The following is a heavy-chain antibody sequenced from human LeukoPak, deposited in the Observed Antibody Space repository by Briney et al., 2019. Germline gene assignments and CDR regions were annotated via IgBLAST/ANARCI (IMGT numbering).Heavy chain of an antibody. D-gene: IGHD3-22*01. J-gene: IGHJ4*02. V-gene: IGHV1-18*04. Sequence: ASVKVSYKASGYTFTGYYMHWVRQAPGQGLEWMGWISAYNGNTNYAQKLQGRVTMTTDTSTSTAYMELRSLRSDDTAVYYCARGHSTYYYDSSGSLLDYWGQGTLVTVSS. CDR3: ARGHSTYYYDSSGSLLDY. CDR2: ISAYNGNT. CDR1: GYTFTGYY.